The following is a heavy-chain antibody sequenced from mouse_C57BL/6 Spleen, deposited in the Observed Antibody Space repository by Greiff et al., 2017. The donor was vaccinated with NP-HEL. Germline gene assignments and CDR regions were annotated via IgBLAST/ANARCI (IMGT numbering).Heavy chain of an antibody. J-gene: IGHJ1*03. D-gene: IGHD1-1*01. V-gene: IGHV5-4*01. CDR1: GFTFSSYA. Sequence: VQLKESGGGLVKPGGSLKLSCAASGFTFSSYAMSWVRQTPEKRLEWVATISDGGSYTYYPDNVKGRFTISRDNAKNNLYLQMSHLKSEDTAMYYCARGSGFDVWGTGTTVTVSS. CDR3: ARGSGFDV. CDR2: ISDGGSYT.